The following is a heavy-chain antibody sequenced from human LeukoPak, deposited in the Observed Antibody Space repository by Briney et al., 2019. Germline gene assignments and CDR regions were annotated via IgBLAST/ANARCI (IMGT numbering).Heavy chain of an antibody. D-gene: IGHD3-10*01. CDR2: MGGTDGVA. J-gene: IGHJ4*02. V-gene: IGHV3-23*01. CDR3: AKWPDYGSGSSLDY. Sequence: GGSLRLSCAASGFTFSTYAMSWVRQAPGKGLEWVSGMGGTDGVAYYADSVKGRFTISRDNSKNTLYLQMSSLRAEDMAVYYCAKWPDYGSGSSLDYWGQGTLVTVSS. CDR1: GFTFSTYA.